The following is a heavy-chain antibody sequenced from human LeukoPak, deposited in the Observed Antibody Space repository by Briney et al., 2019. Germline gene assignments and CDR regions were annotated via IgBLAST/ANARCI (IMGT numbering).Heavy chain of an antibody. V-gene: IGHV1-18*04. CDR1: GHTFTGYY. CDR3: ARLLYYYYYYMDV. D-gene: IGHD2/OR15-2a*01. Sequence: ASVKVSCKASGHTFTGYYMHWVRQAPGQGLEWMGWISAYNGNTNYAQKLQGRVTMTTDTSTSTAYMELRSLRSDDTAVYYCARLLYYYYYYMDVWGKGTTVTVSS. CDR2: ISAYNGNT. J-gene: IGHJ6*03.